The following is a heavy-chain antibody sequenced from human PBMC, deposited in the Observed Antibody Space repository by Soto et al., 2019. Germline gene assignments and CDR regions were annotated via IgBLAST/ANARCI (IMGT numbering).Heavy chain of an antibody. J-gene: IGHJ5*02. V-gene: IGHV3-11*01. CDR1: GFTFSDYY. CDR3: ARWLVVPYSSSGDNWFDP. D-gene: IGHD6-6*01. Sequence: QVQLVESGGGLVKPGGSLRLSCAASGFTFSDYYMSWIRQAPGKGLEWVSYISSSGSTIYYADSVKGRFTISRDNAKNSLDLQMNSLRAEDTAVYYCARWLVVPYSSSGDNWFDPWGQGTLVTVSS. CDR2: ISSSGSTI.